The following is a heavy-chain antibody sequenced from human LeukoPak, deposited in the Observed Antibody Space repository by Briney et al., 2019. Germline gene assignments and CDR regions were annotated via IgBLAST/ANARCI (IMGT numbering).Heavy chain of an antibody. CDR2: ISSSSSYI. J-gene: IGHJ3*02. Sequence: GGSLRLSCAASGFTFSSHSMNWVRQAPGKGLEWVSSISSSSSYIYYADSVKGRFTISRDNAKNSLYLQMNSPRAEDTAVYYCARVTYYYGSSGYSLGAFDIWGQGTMVTVSS. V-gene: IGHV3-21*01. CDR3: ARVTYYYGSSGYSLGAFDI. CDR1: GFTFSSHS. D-gene: IGHD3-22*01.